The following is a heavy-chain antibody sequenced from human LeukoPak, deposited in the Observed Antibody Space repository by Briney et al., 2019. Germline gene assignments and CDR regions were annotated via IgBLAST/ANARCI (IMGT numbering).Heavy chain of an antibody. D-gene: IGHD3-22*01. CDR2: INSDGSST. Sequence: GGSLRLSCAASGFTFSSYWMHWVRQAPGKGLAWVSRINSDGSSTNYAASVKGRFTLSKANAKNTRHLQMNSLRAEDTAVYFCARGYYDGSVYYYVPVNYYFDSWGQGTLVTVSS. CDR1: GFTFSSYW. J-gene: IGHJ4*02. V-gene: IGHV3-74*01. CDR3: ARGYYDGSVYYYVPVNYYFDS.